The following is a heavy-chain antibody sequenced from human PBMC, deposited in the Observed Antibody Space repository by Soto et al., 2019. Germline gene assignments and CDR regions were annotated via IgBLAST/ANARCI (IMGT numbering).Heavy chain of an antibody. D-gene: IGHD5-18*01. Sequence: TGGPMRLSCAASGFTFNNYGMHWVRQAPGKGLEWVAVIWFDGTTQYYADSVKGRFTIYRDNYDNTLNLEMNSLSAEDTAVYYCARGGIKLWSKDYWGQGTLVTVSS. CDR2: IWFDGTTQ. CDR3: ARGGIKLWSKDY. J-gene: IGHJ4*02. V-gene: IGHV3-33*01. CDR1: GFTFNNYG.